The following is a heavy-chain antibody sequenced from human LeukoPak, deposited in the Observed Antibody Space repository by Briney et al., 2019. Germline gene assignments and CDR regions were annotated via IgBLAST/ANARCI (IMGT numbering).Heavy chain of an antibody. J-gene: IGHJ3*02. V-gene: IGHV4-4*09. CDR1: GGSISRYY. CDR3: ARASDAFDI. CDR2: IYSSGIT. Sequence: SETLSLTCTVSGGSISRYYWNWIRQPTGKGLEWIGYIYSSGITNYNPSLKSRVTISVDTSKNQFSLNLSSVTAADTAVYYCARASDAFDIWGQGTMVTVTS.